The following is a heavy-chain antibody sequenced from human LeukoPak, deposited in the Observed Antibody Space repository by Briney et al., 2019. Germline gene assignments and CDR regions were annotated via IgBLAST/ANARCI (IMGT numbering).Heavy chain of an antibody. CDR2: INPNSGGT. Sequence: GASVKVSCKASGYTFTGYYMHWVRQAPGQGLEWMGWINPNSGGTNYAQKFQGRVTMTRDTSISTAYMELSRLRSGDTAVYYCARWGQRAAWGLGLGDWGQGTLVTVSS. CDR1: GYTFTGYY. CDR3: ARWGQRAAWGLGLGD. J-gene: IGHJ4*02. V-gene: IGHV1-2*02. D-gene: IGHD6-13*01.